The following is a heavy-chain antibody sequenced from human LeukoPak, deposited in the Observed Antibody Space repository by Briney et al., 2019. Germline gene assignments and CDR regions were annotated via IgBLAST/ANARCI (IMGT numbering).Heavy chain of an antibody. CDR1: GVSISSYY. D-gene: IGHD1-26*01. CDR3: AGEARTLLSDY. CDR2: IYTSGST. J-gene: IGHJ4*02. V-gene: IGHV4-4*07. Sequence: SETLSLTCTVSGVSISSYYWSWIRQPAGKGLEWIGRIYTSGSTNYNPSLKSRVTISVDTSKSQFSLQLNSVTAADTPVYYCAGEARTLLSDYWGQGTLVTVSS.